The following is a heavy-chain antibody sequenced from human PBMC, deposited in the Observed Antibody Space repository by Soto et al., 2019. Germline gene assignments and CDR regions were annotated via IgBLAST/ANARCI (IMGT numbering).Heavy chain of an antibody. Sequence: PGESLKISCKGSGYSFTSYWIGWVRQMPGKGLEWMGIIYPGDSDTRYSPSFQGQVTISADKSISTAYLQWSSLKASDTAMYYCARHLPYDFWSGPHYYYYYGMDVWGQGTTVTVSS. D-gene: IGHD3-3*01. V-gene: IGHV5-51*01. J-gene: IGHJ6*02. CDR1: GYSFTSYW. CDR3: ARHLPYDFWSGPHYYYYYGMDV. CDR2: IYPGDSDT.